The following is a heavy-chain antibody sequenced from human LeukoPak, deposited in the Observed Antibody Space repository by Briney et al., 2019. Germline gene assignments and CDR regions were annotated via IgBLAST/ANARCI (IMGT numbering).Heavy chain of an antibody. Sequence: ASVKVSGKASGYTVTSDGISGVGQAPGQGLEWMGWISAYSGNTNNAQKLQGRVTMTTDTSTSTAYRELRSLRSDDTAVYYCARGTYYYGSGRYYSSDYWGQGNRVPVSS. CDR3: ARGTYYYGSGRYYSSDY. V-gene: IGHV1-18*01. D-gene: IGHD3-10*01. CDR1: GYTVTSDG. CDR2: ISAYSGNT. J-gene: IGHJ4*02.